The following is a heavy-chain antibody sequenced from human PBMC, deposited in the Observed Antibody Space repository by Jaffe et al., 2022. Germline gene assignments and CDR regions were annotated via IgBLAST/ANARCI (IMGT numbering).Heavy chain of an antibody. CDR2: INPNSGGT. CDR1: GYTFTGYY. D-gene: IGHD2-2*01. V-gene: IGHV1-2*02. J-gene: IGHJ5*02. Sequence: QVQLVQSGAEVKKPGASVKVSCKASGYTFTGYYMHWVRQAPGQGLEWMGWINPNSGGTNYAQKFQGRVTMTRDTSISTAYMELSRLRSDDTAVYYCARGPYVVPAATRGNWFDPWGQGTLVTVSS. CDR3: ARGPYVVPAATRGNWFDP.